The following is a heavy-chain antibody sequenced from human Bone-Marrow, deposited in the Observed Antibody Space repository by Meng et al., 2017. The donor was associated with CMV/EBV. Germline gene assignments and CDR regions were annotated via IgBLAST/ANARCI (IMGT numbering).Heavy chain of an antibody. CDR1: GFTFSSYA. D-gene: IGHD3-22*01. CDR2: INSDGSST. J-gene: IGHJ4*02. CDR3: ARDRVMIVQKFSFDY. V-gene: IGHV3-74*01. Sequence: GESLKISCAASGFTFSSYAMHWVRQAPGKGLVWVSRINSDGSSTSYADSVKGRFTISRDNSKNTLYLQMNSLRSEDTAVYYCARDRVMIVQKFSFDYWGQGTLVTVSS.